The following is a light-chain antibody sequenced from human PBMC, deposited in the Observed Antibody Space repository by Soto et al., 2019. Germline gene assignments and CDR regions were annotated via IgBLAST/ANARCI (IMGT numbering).Light chain of an antibody. CDR1: SGSIASNY. Sequence: NFMLTQPHSLSESPGKTVTISCTRSSGSIASNYVQWYQQRPGSSPTIMLYKDNQRPAGVPDRFSGSIDSSSNSASLTISGLKTEDEADYYCQSYGSFVIFGGGTKLTVL. CDR2: KDN. J-gene: IGLJ2*01. CDR3: QSYGSFVI. V-gene: IGLV6-57*01.